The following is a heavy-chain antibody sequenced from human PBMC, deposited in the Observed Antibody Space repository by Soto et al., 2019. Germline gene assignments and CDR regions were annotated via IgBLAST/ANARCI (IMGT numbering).Heavy chain of an antibody. Sequence: EVRLEESGGTLVQPGGSLRLSCVGSGFTLSSFEVTWVRQAPGKGLEWLSYISNSGTTKHYADSVKGRFTVSRDNAKNSVHLQLNSLSAEDTGIYYCARVQLGDSLDYWGPGTLVTVSS. D-gene: IGHD4-17*01. CDR2: ISNSGTTK. V-gene: IGHV3-48*03. CDR1: GFTLSSFE. J-gene: IGHJ4*02. CDR3: ARVQLGDSLDY.